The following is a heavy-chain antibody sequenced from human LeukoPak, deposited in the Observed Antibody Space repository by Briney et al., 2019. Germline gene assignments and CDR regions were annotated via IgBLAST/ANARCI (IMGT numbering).Heavy chain of an antibody. J-gene: IGHJ5*01. CDR3: ARAQQGYSGYDYYWFDS. Sequence: SETLSLTCAVYGGSFSDYYWNWIRQPPGKGLEWIGEINHSGSTNYNPSLKSRVTISVETSKNQFSLKLSSVTAADTAVYYCARAQQGYSGYDYYWFDSWGQGTLVTVSS. D-gene: IGHD5-12*01. V-gene: IGHV4-34*01. CDR1: GGSFSDYY. CDR2: INHSGST.